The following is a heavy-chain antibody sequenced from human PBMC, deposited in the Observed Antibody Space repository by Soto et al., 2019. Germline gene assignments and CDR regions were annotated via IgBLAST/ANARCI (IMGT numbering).Heavy chain of an antibody. CDR3: APVFDL. Sequence: EVQLVESGGGLVQPGGSLRVSCAASGFTLRSHRIHWVRQVPGKGLEWVSRIDTDVGGTSYADSVKGRFTISTDNAKNTVNLQMNGLRDEDTAVYYCAPVFDLWGQGTLVTVSS. J-gene: IGHJ5*02. CDR2: IDTDVGGT. CDR1: GFTLRSHR. V-gene: IGHV3-74*01.